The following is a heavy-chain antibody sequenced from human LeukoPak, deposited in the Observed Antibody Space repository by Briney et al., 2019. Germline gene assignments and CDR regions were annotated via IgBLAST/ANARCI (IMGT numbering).Heavy chain of an antibody. D-gene: IGHD3-22*01. CDR1: GGSFSGYY. CDR2: INHSGST. Sequence: SETLSLTCAVYGGSFSGYYWSWIRQPPGKGLEWIGEINHSGSTKYNPSLKSRITISVDTSKNQLSLKLSSVTAADTAVYYCAMTYYYDSSLHYFDYWGQGTLVTVSS. CDR3: AMTYYYDSSLHYFDY. J-gene: IGHJ4*02. V-gene: IGHV4-34*01.